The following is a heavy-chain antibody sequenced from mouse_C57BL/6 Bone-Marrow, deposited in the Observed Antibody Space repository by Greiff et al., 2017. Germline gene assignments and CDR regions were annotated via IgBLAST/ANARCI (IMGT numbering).Heavy chain of an antibody. CDR1: GFTFSDYG. D-gene: IGHD2-2*01. Sequence: EVKLVESGGGLVQPGGSLKLSCAASGFTFSDYGMAWVRQAPRKGPEWVAFISNLAYSIYYADTVTGRCTISRENAKNTRYLEMSSLRSEDTAMYDCARLRLRRRDYAMDYWGQGTSVTVSS. V-gene: IGHV5-15*04. J-gene: IGHJ4*01. CDR2: ISNLAYSI. CDR3: ARLRLRRRDYAMDY.